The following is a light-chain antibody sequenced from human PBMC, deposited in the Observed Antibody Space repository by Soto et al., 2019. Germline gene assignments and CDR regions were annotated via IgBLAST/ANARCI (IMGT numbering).Light chain of an antibody. Sequence: DIQMTQPPSSLSASVGDRVTITCQASQDITNYLNWYQQKPGRAPRLLLYDASSLETGVPSRFSGSGSGTDFTLTISSLQPEDVATYYCQHYAHLPITFGQGTRLEIK. V-gene: IGKV1-33*01. J-gene: IGKJ5*01. CDR1: QDITNY. CDR2: DAS. CDR3: QHYAHLPIT.